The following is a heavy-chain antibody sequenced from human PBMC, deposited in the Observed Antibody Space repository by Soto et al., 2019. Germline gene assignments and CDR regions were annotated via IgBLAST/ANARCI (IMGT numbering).Heavy chain of an antibody. D-gene: IGHD1-26*01. Sequence: ASETLSLTCTVSGASISSSYWSWIRQPAGKGLEWIGRIYTSGSTNYNPSLKSRLTMSGDTSRNQFSLKLTSVTAADTAFYYCVRDKGGSYADAFDIWGQGTMVTVSS. CDR1: GASISSSY. J-gene: IGHJ3*02. V-gene: IGHV4-4*07. CDR2: IYTSGST. CDR3: VRDKGGSYADAFDI.